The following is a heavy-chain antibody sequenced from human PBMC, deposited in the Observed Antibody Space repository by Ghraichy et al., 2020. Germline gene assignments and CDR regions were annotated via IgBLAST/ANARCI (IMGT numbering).Heavy chain of an antibody. V-gene: IGHV3-48*02. D-gene: IGHD6-6*01. CDR3: ARDMSGYSSSSYWFDP. J-gene: IGHJ5*02. CDR2: ISSSSSII. Sequence: GGSLRLSCAASGFTFSSYSMNWVRQAPGKGLEWVSYISSSSSIIYYADSMKGRFTISRDNAKNSLYLQMNSLRDEDTAVYYCARDMSGYSSSSYWFDPWGQGTLVTVSS. CDR1: GFTFSSYS.